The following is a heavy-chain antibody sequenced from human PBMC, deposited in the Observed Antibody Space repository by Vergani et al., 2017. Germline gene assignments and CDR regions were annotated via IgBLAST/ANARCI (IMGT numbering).Heavy chain of an antibody. J-gene: IGHJ4*02. Sequence: EVQLVESGGGLVQPGGSLRLSCAASGFTFSSYEMNWVRQAPGKGLEWVSYISSSGSTIYYADSVKGRFTISRDNAKNSLYLQMNSLRAEDTAVYYCARKTRAAAFDYWGQGTLVTVSS. D-gene: IGHD6-13*01. CDR1: GFTFSSYE. CDR2: ISSSGSTI. V-gene: IGHV3-48*03. CDR3: ARKTRAAAFDY.